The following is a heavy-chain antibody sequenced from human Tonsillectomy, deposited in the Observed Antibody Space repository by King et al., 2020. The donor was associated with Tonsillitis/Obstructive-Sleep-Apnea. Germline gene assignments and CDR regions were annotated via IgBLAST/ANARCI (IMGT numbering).Heavy chain of an antibody. J-gene: IGHJ4*02. Sequence: TLKESGPTLVKPTQTLTLTRTFSGFSLSTSGVGVGWIRQPPGKALEWLALIYWDDDKRYSPSLKSRPTITKDTSKNQGVLTMPNMEPVDTATYYCAHRPSYNSLPAAISPHHSFDYWGQGTLVTVSS. CDR1: GFSLSTSGVG. CDR3: AHRPSYNSLPAAISPHHSFDY. V-gene: IGHV2-5*02. D-gene: IGHD2-2*02. CDR2: IYWDDDK.